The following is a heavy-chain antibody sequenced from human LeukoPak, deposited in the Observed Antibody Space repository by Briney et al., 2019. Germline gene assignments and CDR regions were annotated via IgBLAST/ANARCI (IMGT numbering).Heavy chain of an antibody. J-gene: IGHJ6*03. CDR3: ARYSYGYPYYYYYYMDV. CDR1: GFSFSVYE. D-gene: IGHD5-18*01. Sequence: AGRSLRLSCAASGFSFSVYEMHWVRQAPGKGLEWVSYINSSASTIYYADSVRGRFTISRDNAKNSLYLQMNSLRAEDTAVYYCARYSYGYPYYYYYYMDVWGKGTTVTLSS. CDR2: INSSASTI. V-gene: IGHV3-48*03.